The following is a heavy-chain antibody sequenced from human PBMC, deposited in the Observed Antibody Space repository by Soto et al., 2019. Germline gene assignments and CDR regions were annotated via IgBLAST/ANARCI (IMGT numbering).Heavy chain of an antibody. CDR2: MNPYSGNT. Sequence: SVKVSCKASGYTFTTYDISWVRQATGQGLEWMGWMNPYSGNTGYAQKFQGRVTVTRNTSISTVYMELSGLRPDDTAVYYCARRKERSGPHYFDYWGQGSQVTVSS. CDR1: GYTFTTYD. CDR3: ARRKERSGPHYFDY. J-gene: IGHJ4*02. D-gene: IGHD6-25*01. V-gene: IGHV1-8*01.